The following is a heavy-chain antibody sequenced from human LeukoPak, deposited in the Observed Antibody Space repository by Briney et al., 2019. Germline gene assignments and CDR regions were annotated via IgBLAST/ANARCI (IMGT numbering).Heavy chain of an antibody. CDR2: INSYNGKT. J-gene: IGHJ4*02. D-gene: IGHD1-26*01. Sequence: GASVKVSCKTSGYAFTDYYIHWVRQAPGQGLEWMGWINSYNGKTNYAQKLQGRVTMTTDTSTSTAYMELRSLRSDDTAVYYCARVGATWVYFDYWGQGTLVTVSS. CDR3: ARVGATWVYFDY. V-gene: IGHV1-18*04. CDR1: GYAFTDYY.